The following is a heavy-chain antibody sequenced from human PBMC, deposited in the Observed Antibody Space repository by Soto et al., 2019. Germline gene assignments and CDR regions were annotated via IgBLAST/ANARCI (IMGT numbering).Heavy chain of an antibody. CDR1: GGSVTSGSYY. CDR3: ARVKGYTYGYEPRYYFDY. Sequence: SETLSLTCTVSGGSVTSGSYYWSWIRQPPGKGLEWIGHIYNSESTNYNPSLKSRVTISADTSKSQFSLQLNSMTAADTAVYFCARVKGYTYGYEPRYYFDYWGQGTLVT. CDR2: IYNSEST. J-gene: IGHJ4*02. D-gene: IGHD5-18*01. V-gene: IGHV4-61*01.